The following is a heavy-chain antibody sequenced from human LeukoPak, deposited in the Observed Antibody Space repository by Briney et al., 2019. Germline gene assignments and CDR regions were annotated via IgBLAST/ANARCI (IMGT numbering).Heavy chain of an antibody. J-gene: IGHJ6*04. CDR1: WFTLRCYV. V-gene: IGHV3-23*01. CDR3: AKGSWDCSSTSCYPGERNLGYYYGMDG. Sequence: GGSVTLFCSPCWFTLRCYVMLGLRPAPGRGLEGVAAISGCGCRPYYAASVKGQFTISRDNSKNTLYLQMNRLRAEDTAVYYCAKGSWDCSSTSCYPGERNLGYYYGMDGWGKGTTVTVSS. D-gene: IGHD2-2*01. CDR2: ISGCGCRP.